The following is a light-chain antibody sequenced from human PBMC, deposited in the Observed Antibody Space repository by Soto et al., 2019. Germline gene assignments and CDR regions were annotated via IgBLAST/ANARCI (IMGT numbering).Light chain of an antibody. CDR3: QQHNNWPPIT. V-gene: IGKV3D-15*01. J-gene: IGKJ5*01. CDR2: GAS. CDR1: QSVTNRY. Sequence: EIVLTQSPVTLSLSPGERATLSCRASQSVTNRYLAWYQQKPGQAPRLLISGASSRATGIPDRFSGSGSGTEFTLTISSLQSEDFAVYYCQQHNNWPPITFGQGTRLEIK.